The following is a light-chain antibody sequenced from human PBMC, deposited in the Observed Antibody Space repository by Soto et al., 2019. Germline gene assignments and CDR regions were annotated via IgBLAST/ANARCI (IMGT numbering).Light chain of an antibody. CDR1: NIGRKN. J-gene: IGLJ3*02. V-gene: IGLV3-21*02. CDR3: QVWDSSSDHWV. CDR2: DDS. Sequence: SYELTQPPSVSVAPGQTARITCGVHNIGRKNVHWYQQKPGQAPVLVVYDDSDRPSGIPERFSGSISGNTATLTISRVEAGAEADYYCQVWDSSSDHWVFGGGTKLTVL.